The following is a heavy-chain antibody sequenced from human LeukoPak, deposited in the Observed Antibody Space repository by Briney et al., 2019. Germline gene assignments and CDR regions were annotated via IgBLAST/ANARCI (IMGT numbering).Heavy chain of an antibody. CDR3: ARDRGDFWSGERAFDI. CDR1: GYTFTSYD. V-gene: IGHV1-69*06. J-gene: IGHJ3*02. D-gene: IGHD3-3*01. CDR2: IIPIFGTA. Sequence: GASVKVSCKASGYTFTSYDINWVRQATGQGLEWMGGIIPIFGTANYAQKFQGRVTITADKSTSTAYMELSSLRSEDTAVYYCARDRGDFWSGERAFDIWGQGTMVTVSS.